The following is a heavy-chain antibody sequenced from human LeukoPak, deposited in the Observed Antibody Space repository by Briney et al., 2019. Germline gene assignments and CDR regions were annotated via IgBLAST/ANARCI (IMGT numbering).Heavy chain of an antibody. CDR3: ARGVVVPAAIGSYYFDY. D-gene: IGHD2-2*02. CDR1: GGSISSGGYY. J-gene: IGHJ4*02. CDR2: IYYSGST. V-gene: IGHV4-31*03. Sequence: SQTLSLTCTVSGGSISSGGYYWSWIRQHPGKGLEWIGYIYYSGSTYYHPSLKSRVTVSVDTSKNQFSLKLSSVTAADTAVYYCARGVVVPAAIGSYYFDYWGQGTLVTVSS.